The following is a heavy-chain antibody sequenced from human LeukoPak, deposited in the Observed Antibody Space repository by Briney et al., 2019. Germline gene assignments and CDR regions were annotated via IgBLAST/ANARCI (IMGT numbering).Heavy chain of an antibody. CDR1: GFTFSSYA. Sequence: GESLRLSCAASGFTFSSYAMSWVRQAPGKGLEWVSAISGSGGSTYYADSVKGRFTISRDNSKNTLYLQMNSLRAEDTAVYYCATPPPTYYDILTGSIFDYWGQGTLVTVSS. J-gene: IGHJ4*02. CDR3: ATPPPTYYDILTGSIFDY. CDR2: ISGSGGST. V-gene: IGHV3-23*01. D-gene: IGHD3-9*01.